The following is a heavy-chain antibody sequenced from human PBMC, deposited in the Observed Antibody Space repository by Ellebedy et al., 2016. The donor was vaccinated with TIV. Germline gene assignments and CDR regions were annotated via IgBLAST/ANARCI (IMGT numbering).Heavy chain of an antibody. D-gene: IGHD2-2*03. CDR3: ARRMDVSYGMDV. CDR2: ISSNGGST. J-gene: IGHJ6*02. Sequence: GESLKISXAASGFTFSGYGMHWVRQAPGKGLEYVSAISSNGGSTYYADSVKGRFTISRDNSKNTLYLQMNSLRAEDTAVYYCARRMDVSYGMDVWGQGTTVTVSS. V-gene: IGHV3-64*04. CDR1: GFTFSGYG.